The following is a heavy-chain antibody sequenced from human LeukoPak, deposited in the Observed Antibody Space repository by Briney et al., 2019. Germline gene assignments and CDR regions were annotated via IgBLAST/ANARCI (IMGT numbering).Heavy chain of an antibody. CDR2: INHSGST. Sequence: SETLSLTCAVYGGSFSGYYWSWIRQPPGKGLEWIGEINHSGSTNYNPSLKSRVTISVDTSKNQFSLKLSSVTAADTAVYYCARAKDIVVVPAAILGGMDVWGQGTLVTVSS. CDR3: ARAKDIVVVPAAILGGMDV. CDR1: GGSFSGYY. V-gene: IGHV4-34*01. D-gene: IGHD2-2*02. J-gene: IGHJ4*02.